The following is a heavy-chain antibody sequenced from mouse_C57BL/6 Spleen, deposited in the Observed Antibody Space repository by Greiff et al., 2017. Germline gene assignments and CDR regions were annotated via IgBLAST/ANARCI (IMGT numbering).Heavy chain of an antibody. Sequence: VQLQQSGAELVMPGASVKLSCKASGYTFTSYWMPWVKQRPGQGLEWIGEIDPSDSFTNYNQKFKGKSTLTVDKSSSTAYIQLSSLPSEDSAVYYCARGGSSPWYFDVWGTGTTVTVSS. D-gene: IGHD1-1*01. CDR3: ARGGSSPWYFDV. CDR1: GYTFTSYW. CDR2: IDPSDSFT. V-gene: IGHV1-69*01. J-gene: IGHJ1*03.